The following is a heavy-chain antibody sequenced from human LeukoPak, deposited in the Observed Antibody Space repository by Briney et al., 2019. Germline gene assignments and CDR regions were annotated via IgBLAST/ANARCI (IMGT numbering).Heavy chain of an antibody. CDR1: GHSISSGDY. CDR3: SRDGIQLWSSDY. Sequence: PSETLSLTCTVSGHSISSGDYWAWIRQTPGKGLEWIASVSHSGTSYYNPSLKSRVTISVDTSKNQFSLKLSSVTASDTAFYYCSRDGIQLWSSDYWGQGTLVTVSS. D-gene: IGHD5-18*01. J-gene: IGHJ4*02. CDR2: VSHSGTS. V-gene: IGHV4-38-2*02.